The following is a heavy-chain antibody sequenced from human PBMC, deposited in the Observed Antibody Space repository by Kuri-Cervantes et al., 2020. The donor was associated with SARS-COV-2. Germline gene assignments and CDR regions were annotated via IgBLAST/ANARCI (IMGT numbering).Heavy chain of an antibody. CDR2: ISYDGSNK. J-gene: IGHJ3*02. Sequence: GESLKISCAASGFTFSSYAMHWVRQAPGKGLEWVAVISYDGSNKYYADSVKGRSTISRDNSKNTLYLQMNSLRAEDTAVYYCARGGRVRSSGWSDAFDIWGQGTMVTVSS. V-gene: IGHV3-30-3*01. CDR3: ARGGRVRSSGWSDAFDI. D-gene: IGHD6-19*01. CDR1: GFTFSSYA.